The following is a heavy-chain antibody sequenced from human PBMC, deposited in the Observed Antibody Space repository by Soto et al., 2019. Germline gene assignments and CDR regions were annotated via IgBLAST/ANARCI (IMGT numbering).Heavy chain of an antibody. CDR1: GFSLRTSGMR. CDR3: ARSPLGYCSGGSCYSSGDYYYYGMDV. Sequence: XGPTLVNPTKGLTLTWTFTGFSLRTSGMRVSWIRQPPGKALEWLARIDWDDDKFYSTSLKTRLTISKDTSKNQVVLTMTNMDPVDTATYYCARSPLGYCSGGSCYSSGDYYYYGMDVWGQGSTVTVS. V-gene: IGHV2-70D*14. CDR2: IDWDDDK. D-gene: IGHD2-15*01. J-gene: IGHJ6*02.